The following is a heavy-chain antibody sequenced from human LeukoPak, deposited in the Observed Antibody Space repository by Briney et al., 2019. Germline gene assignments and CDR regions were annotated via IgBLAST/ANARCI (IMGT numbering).Heavy chain of an antibody. D-gene: IGHD2-15*01. V-gene: IGHV4-39*01. CDR2: IFYCGST. CDR1: GGSISSSSYY. CDR3: VQYCSGGGCYFNWFDP. Sequence: PSETLSLTCTVSGGSISSSSYYWGWIRQPPGKGLEWIGNIFYCGSTYYNPSLKNRVTISVDTSKNQFSLKVNSVTAADTAVYYCVQYCSGGGCYFNWFDPWGQGTLVIVSS. J-gene: IGHJ5*02.